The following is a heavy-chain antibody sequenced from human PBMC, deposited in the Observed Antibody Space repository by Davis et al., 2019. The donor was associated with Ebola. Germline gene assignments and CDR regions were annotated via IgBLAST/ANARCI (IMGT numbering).Heavy chain of an antibody. J-gene: IGHJ4*02. CDR1: GGSISSSSYY. Sequence: MPSETLSLTCTVSGGSISSSSYYWGWIRQPPGKGLEWIGSIYYSGSTYYNPSLKSRVTISVDTSKNQFSLKLSSVTAADTAVYYCARHPPSYGEGANWGQGTLVTVSS. D-gene: IGHD4-17*01. CDR2: IYYSGST. V-gene: IGHV4-39*01. CDR3: ARHPPSYGEGAN.